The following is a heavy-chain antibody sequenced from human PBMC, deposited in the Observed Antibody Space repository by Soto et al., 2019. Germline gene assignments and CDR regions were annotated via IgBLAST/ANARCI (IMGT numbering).Heavy chain of an antibody. Sequence: SVKVSCKASGGTFSSYAISWVRQAPGQGLEWMGGIIPIFGTANYAQKFQGRVTITADESTSTAYMELSSLRSEDTAVYYCARETVNYYGSSGYYYMGYWGQGTLVTVSS. D-gene: IGHD3-22*01. CDR2: IIPIFGTA. CDR1: GGTFSSYA. J-gene: IGHJ4*02. V-gene: IGHV1-69*13. CDR3: ARETVNYYGSSGYYYMGY.